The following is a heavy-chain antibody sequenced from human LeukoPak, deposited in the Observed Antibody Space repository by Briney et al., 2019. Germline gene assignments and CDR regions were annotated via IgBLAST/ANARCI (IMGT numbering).Heavy chain of an antibody. D-gene: IGHD1-26*01. J-gene: IGHJ4*02. CDR2: MNHNSYNT. V-gene: IGHV1-8*01. Sequence: GASVKVSCKASGYTFGSYDINWVRQATGQGLEWMGWMNHNSYNTGYPQKFQGRVTMTMNTSITTAYMELSSLRTEDTAIYYCARGHRGGSGSYKGSFDYWGQGTLVTVSS. CDR3: ARGHRGGSGSYKGSFDY. CDR1: GYTFGSYD.